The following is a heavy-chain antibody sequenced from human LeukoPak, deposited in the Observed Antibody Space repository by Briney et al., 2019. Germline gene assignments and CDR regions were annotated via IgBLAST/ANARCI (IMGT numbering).Heavy chain of an antibody. V-gene: IGHV3-30*02. CDR1: GFTFSSYG. D-gene: IGHD3-16*02. CDR2: IRYDGSNK. CDR3: AKGVRSVWGSYRTQYYFDY. Sequence: GGSLRLSCAASGFTFSSYGMHWVRQAPGKGLEWVAFIRYDGSNKYYADSVKGRFTISRDNSKNTLYLQMNSLRAEDTAVYYCAKGVRSVWGSYRTQYYFDYWGQGTLVTVPS. J-gene: IGHJ4*02.